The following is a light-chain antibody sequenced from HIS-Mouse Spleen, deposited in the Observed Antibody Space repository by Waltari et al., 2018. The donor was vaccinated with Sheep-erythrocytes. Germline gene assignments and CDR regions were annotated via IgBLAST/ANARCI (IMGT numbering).Light chain of an antibody. CDR1: QSISSY. J-gene: IGKJ2*01. V-gene: IGKV1-39*01. CDR2: AAS. CDR3: QQVYSTPYT. Sequence: DIQMTQSPSSLSASVGDRVTITCRASQSISSYLNWYQQKPGKAPKLLIYAASSLQSGVPSRFSGSGSGTDFTLTISSLQPEDFATYYCQQVYSTPYTFGQGTRRGIK.